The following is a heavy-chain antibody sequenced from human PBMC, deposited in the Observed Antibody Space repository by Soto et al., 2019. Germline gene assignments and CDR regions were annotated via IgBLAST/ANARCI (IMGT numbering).Heavy chain of an antibody. Sequence: DLEESGGGLVKPGGSLRLSCVGSGFSFSSDSMGWVRQAPGKGLEWVSSISSSGSFMNYADSVKGRFTISRDNAKNSLYLQMSGLKDEDTAVYYCARDPPTGSTLDWVDSWGQGTLVTVSS. CDR3: ARDPPTGSTLDWVDS. CDR2: ISSSGSFM. J-gene: IGHJ5*01. V-gene: IGHV3-21*01. CDR1: GFSFSSDS. D-gene: IGHD1-7*01.